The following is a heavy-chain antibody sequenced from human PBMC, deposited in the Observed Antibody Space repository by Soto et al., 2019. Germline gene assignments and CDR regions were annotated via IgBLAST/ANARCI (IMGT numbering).Heavy chain of an antibody. CDR1: GFTFSSYE. CDR2: ISSSGSTI. J-gene: IGHJ4*02. D-gene: IGHD3-3*01. CDR3: ARGGDESYYDFWSGYYTLGLRSYDY. V-gene: IGHV3-48*03. Sequence: PGGSLRLSCAASGFTFSSYEMNWVRQAPGKGLGWVSYISSSGSTIYYADSVKGRFTISRDNAKNSLYLQMNSLRAEDTAVYYCARGGDESYYDFWSGYYTLGLRSYDYWGQGTLVTVSS.